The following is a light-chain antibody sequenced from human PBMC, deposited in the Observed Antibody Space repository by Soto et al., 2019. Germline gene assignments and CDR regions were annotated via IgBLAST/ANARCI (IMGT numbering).Light chain of an antibody. V-gene: IGKV1-33*01. CDR1: QDISNS. J-gene: IGKJ3*01. CDR2: DAS. Sequence: DIQMTQSPSSLSASVGDRVTITCQASQDISNSLNWYQQKPGRAPQLLIHDASNLETGVPSRFSGSGSGTEFTFTISSLQPEDIGTYYCQQYYILFTFGPGTKVDIK. CDR3: QQYYILFT.